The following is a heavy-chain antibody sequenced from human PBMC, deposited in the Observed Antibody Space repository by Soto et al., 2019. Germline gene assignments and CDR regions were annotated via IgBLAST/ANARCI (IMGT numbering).Heavy chain of an antibody. D-gene: IGHD3-9*01. Sequence: EVQLVESGGGLVQPGGSLRLSCAASGFTFSSYSMNWVRQAPGKGLEWVSYVSSSSGTLYYADSVKGRFTISRDNAKNSLYLLMNSLRAEDTAVYYCARVLSGYYHMDVWGKGTTVTVSS. CDR1: GFTFSSYS. CDR3: ARVLSGYYHMDV. J-gene: IGHJ6*03. CDR2: VSSSSGTL. V-gene: IGHV3-48*01.